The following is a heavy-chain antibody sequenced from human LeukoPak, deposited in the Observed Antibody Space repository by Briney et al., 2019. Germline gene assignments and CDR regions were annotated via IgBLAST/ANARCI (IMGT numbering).Heavy chain of an antibody. V-gene: IGHV4-59*01. CDR2: IYYSGST. CDR1: GGSISSYY. D-gene: IGHD6-13*01. Sequence: PSETLSLTCTVSGGSISSYYWSWIRQPPGKGLEWIGYIYYSGSTNYNPSLKSRVTISVDTSKNQFSLKLSSVTAADTAVYYCAGDVAAAGTDWFDPWGQGTLVTVSS. J-gene: IGHJ5*02. CDR3: AGDVAAAGTDWFDP.